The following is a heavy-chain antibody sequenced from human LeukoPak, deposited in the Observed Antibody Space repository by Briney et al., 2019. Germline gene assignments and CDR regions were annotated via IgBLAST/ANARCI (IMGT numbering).Heavy chain of an antibody. CDR3: AREAKYSSSWSHAFDI. D-gene: IGHD6-13*01. V-gene: IGHV1-2*06. Sequence: ASVKVSCKASGYTFTSYYMHWVRQAPGQGLEWMGRINPNSGGTNYAQKFQGRVTMTRDTSISTAYMELSRLRSDDTAVYYCAREAKYSSSWSHAFDIWGQGTMVTVSS. CDR1: GYTFTSYY. CDR2: INPNSGGT. J-gene: IGHJ3*02.